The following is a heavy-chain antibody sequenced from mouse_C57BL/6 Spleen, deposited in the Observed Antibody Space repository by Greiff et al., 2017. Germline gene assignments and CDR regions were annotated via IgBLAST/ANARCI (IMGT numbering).Heavy chain of an antibody. CDR3: TTPYDGSSYWYFDV. D-gene: IGHD1-1*01. CDR1: GFNIKDYY. CDR2: IDPEDGDT. Sequence: EVQLQQSGAELVRPGASVKLSCTASGFNIKDYYMHWVKQRPEQGLEWIGRIDPEDGDTEYAPKFQGKATMTADTSSNTAYLQLSSLTSEDTAVYYCTTPYDGSSYWYFDVWGTGTTVTVSS. V-gene: IGHV14-1*01. J-gene: IGHJ1*03.